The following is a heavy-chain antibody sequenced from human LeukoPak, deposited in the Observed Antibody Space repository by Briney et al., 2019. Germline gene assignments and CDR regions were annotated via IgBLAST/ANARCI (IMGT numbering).Heavy chain of an antibody. CDR3: ARDPSVTYYYYMGV. Sequence: PGGSLRLSCAASGFTFSSYWMSWVRQAPGKGLEWVANIKQDGSEKYYVDSVKGRFTISRDNAKNSLYLQMNSLRAEDTAVYYCARDPSVTYYYYMGVWGKGTTVTVSS. CDR2: IKQDGSEK. V-gene: IGHV3-7*01. J-gene: IGHJ6*03. D-gene: IGHD4-11*01. CDR1: GFTFSSYW.